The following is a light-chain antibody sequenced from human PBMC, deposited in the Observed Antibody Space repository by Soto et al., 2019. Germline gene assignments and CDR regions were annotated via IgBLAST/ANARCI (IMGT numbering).Light chain of an antibody. V-gene: IGKV1-9*01. CDR1: QGIASS. CDR3: QQFNSYPLT. J-gene: IGKJ4*01. Sequence: DIHLTQSPSFLSASVGDRVTITCRASQGIASSLAWYQQKAGKAPKLLIYAASTLKSGGPSRFSGSGPGTEFTLTISSLQPEDFAIYYCQQFNSYPLTFGGGTKVEIK. CDR2: AAS.